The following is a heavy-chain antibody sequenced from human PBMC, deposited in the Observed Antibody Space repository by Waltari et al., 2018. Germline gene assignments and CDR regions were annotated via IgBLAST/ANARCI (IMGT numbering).Heavy chain of an antibody. J-gene: IGHJ4*02. CDR1: EFTFSTYW. V-gene: IGHV3-7*03. Sequence: EAQLAESGGGLVQPGGSLRLTWAGSEFTFSTYWMTWVRQAPGRGLEWVANINHDGREKNYVDSVKGRFTISRDNARNSLYLQMNSLRAEDTAVYYCATYRWLGYWGQGTLVTVSS. CDR2: INHDGREK. D-gene: IGHD3-10*01. CDR3: ATYRWLGY.